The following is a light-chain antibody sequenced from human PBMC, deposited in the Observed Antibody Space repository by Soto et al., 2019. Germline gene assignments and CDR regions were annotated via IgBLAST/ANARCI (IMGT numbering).Light chain of an antibody. Sequence: EIVLTQSPGTLSLSPGERATLSCRASQSVHSYLAWYQHKPGQGPRLLINAASIRATDTPDRFSGSGSGTDFTLTISRLEPEDFAVYYCQQYGSSPWTFGQGTRLEIK. CDR2: AAS. J-gene: IGKJ5*01. CDR3: QQYGSSPWT. CDR1: QSVHSY. V-gene: IGKV3-20*01.